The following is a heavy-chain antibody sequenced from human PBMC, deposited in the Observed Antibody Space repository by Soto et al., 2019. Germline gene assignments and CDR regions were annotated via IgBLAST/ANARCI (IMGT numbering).Heavy chain of an antibody. J-gene: IGHJ4*02. CDR1: GFIFSDYA. CDR2: ISYGGDNK. D-gene: IGHD6-13*01. Sequence: GGSLRLSCAASGFIFSDYAMHWVRQAPGKGLEWVAVISYGGDNKYYADSVRGRFAISRDNLKNTLDLQMNSLNPEDTAVYHCAKARHSTSWYGLEADFWGQGTLVTVSS. CDR3: AKARHSTSWYGLEADF. V-gene: IGHV3-30*09.